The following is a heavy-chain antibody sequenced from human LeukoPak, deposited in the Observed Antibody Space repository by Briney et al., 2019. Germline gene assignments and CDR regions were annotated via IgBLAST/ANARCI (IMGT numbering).Heavy chain of an antibody. CDR2: ISSSSSYI. CDR3: ARDGLPDWSSTDFDY. J-gene: IGHJ4*02. CDR1: GFTFSSYG. Sequence: PGGSLRLSCAASGFTFSSYGMNWVRQAPGKGLEWVSSISSSSSYIYYADSVKGRFTISRDNAKNSLYLQMNSLRAEDTAVYYCARDGLPDWSSTDFDYWGQGTLVTVSS. V-gene: IGHV3-21*01. D-gene: IGHD3-9*01.